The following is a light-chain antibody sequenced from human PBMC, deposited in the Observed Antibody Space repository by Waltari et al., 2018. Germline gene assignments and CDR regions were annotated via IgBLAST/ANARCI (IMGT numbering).Light chain of an antibody. V-gene: IGLV2-14*01. CDR3: SSPTTRSTQV. CDR1: SSAFVAYDY. CDR2: DVR. J-gene: IGLJ1*01. Sequence: QSGLTQPASVSGSPGQSITISCLGTSSAFVAYDYSSWYQQHPGKAPKLLIYDVRDRPSGGSHRFSGSKSGNAASLTISGLQAEDEATYYCSSPTTRSTQVFGSGTKVTV.